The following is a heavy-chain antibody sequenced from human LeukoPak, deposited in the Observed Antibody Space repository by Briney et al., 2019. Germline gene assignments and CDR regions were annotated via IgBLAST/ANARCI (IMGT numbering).Heavy chain of an antibody. CDR1: GFIFSSYS. CDR2: ISSSSSYI. Sequence: PGGSLRLSCAASGFIFSSYSMNWVRQAPGKGLEWVSSISSSSSYIYYADSVKGRFTISRDNAKNSLYLQMNSLRAEDTAVYYCARDLGQYYDTSDNWFDPWGQGTLVTVSS. J-gene: IGHJ5*02. V-gene: IGHV3-21*01. CDR3: ARDLGQYYDTSDNWFDP. D-gene: IGHD3-22*01.